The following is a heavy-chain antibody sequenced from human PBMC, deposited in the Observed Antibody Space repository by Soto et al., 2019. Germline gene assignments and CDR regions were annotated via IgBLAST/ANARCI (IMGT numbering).Heavy chain of an antibody. CDR3: ARDTYSAYDYRRFHYNGMDV. Sequence: EVQLVESGGGLVQPGGSLRLSCAASGFTFSNYWMHWVRQAPGKGLVWVSRMNSDGSSTTYADSVKGRFTISRDNAKNTLYLQMNSLRPEDTAAYYCARDTYSAYDYRRFHYNGMDVWGQGTTVTVSS. V-gene: IGHV3-74*01. D-gene: IGHD5-12*01. J-gene: IGHJ6*02. CDR2: MNSDGSST. CDR1: GFTFSNYW.